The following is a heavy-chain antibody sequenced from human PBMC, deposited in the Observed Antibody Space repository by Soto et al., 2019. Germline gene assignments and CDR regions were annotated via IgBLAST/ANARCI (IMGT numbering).Heavy chain of an antibody. J-gene: IGHJ3*02. CDR3: ARDYVGTGGVDI. CDR2: ISSDGDNE. V-gene: IGHV3-30-3*01. D-gene: IGHD2-8*02. Sequence: GGSLRLSCAASGFTFGRHAMHWVRQAPGKGLEWVAVISSDGDNEYYGDSVKGRFTLSRDNSKNTLYVQMNTLTAEDTAVYYCARDYVGTGGVDIWGQGTKVTVSS. CDR1: GFTFGRHA.